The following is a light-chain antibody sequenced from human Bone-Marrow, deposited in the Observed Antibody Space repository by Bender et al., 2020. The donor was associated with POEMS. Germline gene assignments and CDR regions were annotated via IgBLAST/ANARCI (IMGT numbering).Light chain of an antibody. V-gene: IGLV3-25*03. J-gene: IGLJ2*01. Sequence: SYELTQPPSVSVSPGQTARITCSGDALPKRYAYWYQKKPGEAGVMVKYKDSERPSGLPERFSGSSSGTTVTLTISGVQAEVEADYYCQSADSSGTRAVFGGGTKLSVL. CDR2: KDS. CDR1: ALPKRY. CDR3: QSADSSGTRAV.